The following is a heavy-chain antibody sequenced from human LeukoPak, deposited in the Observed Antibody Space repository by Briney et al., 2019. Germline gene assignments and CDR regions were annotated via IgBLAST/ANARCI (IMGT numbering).Heavy chain of an antibody. CDR1: GFTFSSYE. D-gene: IGHD3-22*01. V-gene: IGHV3-48*03. Sequence: PGGSLRLSCAGTGFTFSSYEMNWVPQAPGKGLEWVSYISSSGTTIYYTDSVKGRFTISRDNAKNSLYLQMNSLRGEDTAVYYCARDGPYYYDSSGGSPFWGQGTLVTVSS. CDR3: ARDGPYYYDSSGGSPF. J-gene: IGHJ4*02. CDR2: ISSSGTTI.